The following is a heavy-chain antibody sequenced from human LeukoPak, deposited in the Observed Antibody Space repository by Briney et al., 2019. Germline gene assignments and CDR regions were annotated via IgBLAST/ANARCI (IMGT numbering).Heavy chain of an antibody. CDR1: GFTFSSYS. CDR3: ARERYGDYLLFDY. D-gene: IGHD4-17*01. J-gene: IGHJ4*02. V-gene: IGHV3-48*01. CDR2: ISTSSSTI. Sequence: PGGSLRLSCAASGFTFSSYSVTWVRQAPGKGLEWVSYISTSSSTIYYADSVKGRFTISRDNAKNSLYLQMNSLRAEDTAVYYCARERYGDYLLFDYWGQGTLVTVSS.